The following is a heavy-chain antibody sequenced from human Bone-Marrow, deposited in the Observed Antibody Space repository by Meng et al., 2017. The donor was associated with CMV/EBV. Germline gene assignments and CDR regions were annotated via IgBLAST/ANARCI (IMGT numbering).Heavy chain of an antibody. V-gene: IGHV5-51*01. CDR2: IYPGDSDT. J-gene: IGHJ3*02. Sequence: KVSCKGSGYSFTTYWIGWVRQMPGKGLEWMGIIYPGDSDTTYSPSFQGHVTISADKSISTAYLQWNSLKASDTAIYYCARHVKTGGAFDIWGQGTRVTGSS. CDR1: GYSFTTYW. CDR3: ARHVKTGGAFDI.